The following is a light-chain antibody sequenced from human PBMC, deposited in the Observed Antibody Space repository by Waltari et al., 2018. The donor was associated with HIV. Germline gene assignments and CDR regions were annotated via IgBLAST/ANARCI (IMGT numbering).Light chain of an antibody. V-gene: IGLV2-8*01. CDR2: EVN. CDR3: SSYAGSNSWV. CDR1: SSDIGGYNY. Sequence: QSALTQPPSAPGSPGQSVTISCTGTSSDIGGYNYVSWYQQYPGKAPKVMIHEVNKRPSGVPDRFSGSKSGNTASLTVSGLQAEDEAYYYCSSYAGSNSWVFGGGTKLTVL. J-gene: IGLJ3*02.